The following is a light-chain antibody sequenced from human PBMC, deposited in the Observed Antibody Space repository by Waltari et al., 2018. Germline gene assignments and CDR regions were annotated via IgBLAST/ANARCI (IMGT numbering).Light chain of an antibody. CDR1: RSNIGTNY. V-gene: IGLV1-47*01. Sequence: QSALTQPPSVSGTPGQKVTISCSGGRSNIGTNYVNRYQHFPGSAPKLLFYRDNQRHSGVPARFSVSKSGTSASLAISDLRPEDEADYYCSSWDFRLTIWVFGGGSRLTVL. CDR2: RDN. CDR3: SSWDFRLTIWV. J-gene: IGLJ3*02.